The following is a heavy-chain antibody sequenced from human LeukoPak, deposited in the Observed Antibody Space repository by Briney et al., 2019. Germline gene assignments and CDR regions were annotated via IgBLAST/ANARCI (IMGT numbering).Heavy chain of an antibody. CDR2: SRNKAKSYTT. CDR1: EFTFSDHF. D-gene: IGHD6-19*01. J-gene: IGHJ4*02. V-gene: IGHV3-72*01. CDR3: VRVGSVSGSDYLDY. Sequence: GGSLRLSCAVSEFTFSDHFLDWVRQAPGKGLKWVCRSRNKAKSYTTEYAASVKGRFTISRDDSKNSLYMQMTSLETEDTAVYYCVRVGSVSGSDYLDYWGQGTLVTVSS.